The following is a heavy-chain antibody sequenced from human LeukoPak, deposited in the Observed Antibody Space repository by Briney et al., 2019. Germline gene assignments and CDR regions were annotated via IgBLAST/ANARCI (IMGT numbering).Heavy chain of an antibody. Sequence: PSETLSLTCTVSGGSVSSGSYYWSWIRQPPGKGLEWIGYIYTSGSTNYNPSLKSRVTISVDTSKNQFSLKLRSVTAADTAVYYCARSGRGYSYGPMYYFDYWGQGTLVTVSS. D-gene: IGHD5-18*01. J-gene: IGHJ4*02. CDR1: GGSVSSGSYY. CDR3: ARSGRGYSYGPMYYFDY. CDR2: IYTSGST. V-gene: IGHV4-61*01.